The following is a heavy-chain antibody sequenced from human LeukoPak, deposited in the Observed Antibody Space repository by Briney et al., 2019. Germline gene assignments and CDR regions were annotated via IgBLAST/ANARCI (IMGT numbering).Heavy chain of an antibody. J-gene: IGHJ6*03. CDR2: ISGSGGST. D-gene: IGHD3-22*01. CDR1: GFTFSSYA. Sequence: GGSLRLSCAASGFTFSSYAMSWLRQAPGKGLEWVSAISGSGGSTYYADSVKGRFTISRDNPKNNLYLQMNSLRAEDTAVYYCAKEIDYYYYYRDVWGKGTTVTVSS. V-gene: IGHV3-23*01. CDR3: AKEIDYYYYYRDV.